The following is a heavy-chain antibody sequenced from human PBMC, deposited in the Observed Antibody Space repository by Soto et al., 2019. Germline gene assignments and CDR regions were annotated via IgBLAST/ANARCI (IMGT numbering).Heavy chain of an antibody. CDR1: GVTFSSYY. CDR2: ISSSSSYI. CDR3: ARTVDDYIWGRLNWFDP. V-gene: IGHV3-21*01. J-gene: IGHJ5*02. Sequence: TGGSLRLSCASSGVTFSSYYMNWVRQAPGKGLEWVSSISSSSSYIDYADYVKGRITISRDNAKNSLYLQMNSLRAEDTAVYYCARTVDDYIWGRLNWFDPWGRGTLVTVSS. D-gene: IGHD3-16*01.